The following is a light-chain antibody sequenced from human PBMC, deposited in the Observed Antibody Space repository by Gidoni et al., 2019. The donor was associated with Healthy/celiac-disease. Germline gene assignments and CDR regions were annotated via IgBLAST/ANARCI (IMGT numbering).Light chain of an antibody. Sequence: YELTQPPSVSVSPGQTASITCSGDKLGEKYACWYQQKPGQSPVLVIYQDSKRPSGIPERFSGSNSGNTATLTISGTQAMDEADYYCQAWDSSTVVFGGGTKLTVL. J-gene: IGLJ2*01. CDR3: QAWDSSTVV. CDR1: KLGEKY. V-gene: IGLV3-1*01. CDR2: QDS.